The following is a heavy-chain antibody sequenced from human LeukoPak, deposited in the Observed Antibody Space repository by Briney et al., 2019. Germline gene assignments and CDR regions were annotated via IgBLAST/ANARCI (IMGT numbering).Heavy chain of an antibody. D-gene: IGHD6-19*01. Sequence: GGSLRLSCAASGFTFSSYWMSWVRQAPGKGLEWVANIKQDGSEKYYVDSEKGRFTISRDNSKNTLYLQMNSLRAEDTAVYYCARGDSSGWGLDYWGLGTLVTVSS. V-gene: IGHV3-7*03. CDR3: ARGDSSGWGLDY. CDR1: GFTFSSYW. J-gene: IGHJ4*02. CDR2: IKQDGSEK.